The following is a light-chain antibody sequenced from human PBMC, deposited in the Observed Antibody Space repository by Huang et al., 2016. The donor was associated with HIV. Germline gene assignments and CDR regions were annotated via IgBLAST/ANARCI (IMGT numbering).Light chain of an antibody. J-gene: IGKJ4*01. V-gene: IGKV3-15*01. CDR3: QQYNNWPLT. CDR2: GAS. CDR1: QSVSSN. Sequence: EIVMTQSPATLSVYPGERATLSCRASQSVSSNLDRYQQKPGQAPRLLIYGASTRATGIPARFSGSGSGTEFTLTISSLQSEDFAVYYCQQYNNWPLTFGGGTKVEIK.